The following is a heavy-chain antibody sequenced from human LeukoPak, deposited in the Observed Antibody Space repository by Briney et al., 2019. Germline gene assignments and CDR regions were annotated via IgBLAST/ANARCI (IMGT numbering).Heavy chain of an antibody. V-gene: IGHV3-30*02. CDR1: GFTFSSSG. Sequence: PGGSLRLSCAASGFTFSSSGMHWVRQAPGKGLEWVAFIRYDGTSKYYADSVKGRFTISRDNSKNTVYLQMNSLRAEDTAVYYCSKVTRGSYSDYWGQGTLVTVSS. D-gene: IGHD1-26*01. CDR3: SKVTRGSYSDY. CDR2: IRYDGTSK. J-gene: IGHJ4*02.